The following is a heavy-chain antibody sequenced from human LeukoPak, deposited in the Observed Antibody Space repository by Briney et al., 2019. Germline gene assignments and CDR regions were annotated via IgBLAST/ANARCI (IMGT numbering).Heavy chain of an antibody. V-gene: IGHV3-9*01. J-gene: IGHJ3*02. CDR2: ISWNSGSR. CDR1: GVTFDDYA. Sequence: PGGSLRLSCGASGVTFDDYAMHWGRQAPGKGREGVGGISWNSGSRVYADSVKGRVTISRDKDKNSLYLQTHSLRPEDTAVYYCAKEWSAFDIWGQGTLVTVSS. D-gene: IGHD2-15*01. CDR3: AKEWSAFDI.